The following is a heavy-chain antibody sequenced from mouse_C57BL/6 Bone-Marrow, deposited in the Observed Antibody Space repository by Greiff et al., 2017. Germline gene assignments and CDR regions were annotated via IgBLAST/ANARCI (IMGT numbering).Heavy chain of an antibody. D-gene: IGHD2-3*01. CDR3: ARGLSDGYYVYYFDY. V-gene: IGHV2-9-1*01. CDR1: GFSLTSYA. CDR2: IWTGGGT. J-gene: IGHJ2*01. Sequence: VQLQESGPGLVAPSQSLSITCTVSGFSLTSYAISWVRQPPGKGLEWLGVIWTGGGTNYNSALKSRLSISKDNSKSQVFLKMNSLQTDDTARYYCARGLSDGYYVYYFDYGGRGTTLTVTS.